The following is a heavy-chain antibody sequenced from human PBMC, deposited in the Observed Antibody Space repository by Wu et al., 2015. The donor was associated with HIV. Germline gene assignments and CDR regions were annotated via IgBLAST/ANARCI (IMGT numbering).Heavy chain of an antibody. CDR2: INPNSGGT. D-gene: IGHD3-22*01. CDR3: ARGAYYYDSSGYYEDWFDP. J-gene: IGHJ5*02. Sequence: QVQLVQSGAEVKKPGASVKVSCKASGYTFTGYYMHWVRQAPGQGLEWMGWINPNSGGTNYAQKFQGRVTMTRDTSISTAYMELSRLRSDDTAVYYCARGAYYYDSSGYYEDWFDPWGQGTLVTVSS. V-gene: IGHV1-2*02. CDR1: GYTFTGYY.